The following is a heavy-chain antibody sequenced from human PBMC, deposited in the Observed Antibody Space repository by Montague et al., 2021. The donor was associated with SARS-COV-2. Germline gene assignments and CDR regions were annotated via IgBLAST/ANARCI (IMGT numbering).Heavy chain of an antibody. V-gene: IGHV2-70*11. D-gene: IGHD1-26*01. CDR3: ARTSPYSGSYKEFDY. CDR2: IDGDGDK. Sequence: VKPTQTVTLRGTFSGFSLKTPGMCVRGSRQPPGKALERLARIDGDGDKDFSTSLKTRLTVSRDTSKNQVVLTMTNMDPGDTATYYCARTSPYSGSYKEFDYWGQGVLVTVSS. CDR1: GFSLKTPGMC. J-gene: IGHJ4*02.